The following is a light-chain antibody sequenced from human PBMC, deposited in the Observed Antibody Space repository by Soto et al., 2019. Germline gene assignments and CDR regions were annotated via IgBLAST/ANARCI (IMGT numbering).Light chain of an antibody. CDR1: SGHSSYI. V-gene: IGLV4-60*02. J-gene: IGLJ3*02. CDR2: LEGSGSY. Sequence: QSVLTQSSSASASLGSSVKLTCTLSSGHSSYIIAWHQQQPGKAPRYLMKLEGSGSYNKGSGVPDRFSGSSSGADRYLTISTLQFEDEADYYCETCDSNTHKVFGGGTKLTVL. CDR3: ETCDSNTHKV.